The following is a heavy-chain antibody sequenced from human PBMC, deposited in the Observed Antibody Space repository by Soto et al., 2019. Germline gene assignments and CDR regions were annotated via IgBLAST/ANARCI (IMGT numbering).Heavy chain of an antibody. CDR1: GDSVSSNTAS. V-gene: IGHV6-1*01. D-gene: IGHD3-3*02. Sequence: QTLSLTFALSGDSVSSNTASWNWIRQSPSIVLEWLGRTYFRSKWYNDYAVSVKSRIIINPDQSNNQLSLQLNYLTPEDTPVYFCAKGYXLGPNTGDAFEPWGQG. J-gene: IGHJ5*02. CDR3: AKGYXLGPNTGDAFEP. CDR2: TYFRSKWYN.